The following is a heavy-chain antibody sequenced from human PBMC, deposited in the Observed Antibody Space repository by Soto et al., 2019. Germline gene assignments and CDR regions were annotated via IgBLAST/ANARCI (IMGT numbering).Heavy chain of an antibody. CDR3: ARWVDCSGGSCYPNWFDP. CDR1: GYTFTSYG. CDR2: ISAYNGNT. V-gene: IGHV1-18*04. J-gene: IGHJ5*02. D-gene: IGHD2-15*01. Sequence: VASVKVSCKASGYTFTSYGISWVRQAPGQGLEWMGWISAYNGNTNYAQKLQGRVTMTTDTSTSTAYMELRSLRSDDTAVYYCARWVDCSGGSCYPNWFDPWGQGTLVTVSS.